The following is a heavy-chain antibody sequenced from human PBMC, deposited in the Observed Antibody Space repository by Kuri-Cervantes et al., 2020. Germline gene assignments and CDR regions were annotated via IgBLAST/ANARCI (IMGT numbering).Heavy chain of an antibody. Sequence: GESLKISCAASGFTFSSYSMNWVRQAPGKGLEWVSYISSSGSTIYYADSVKGRFTISRDNAKNSLYLQMNSLRAEDTAVYYCARWRGAPEDYWGQGTLVTVSS. D-gene: IGHD1-14*01. CDR2: ISSSGSTI. J-gene: IGHJ4*02. CDR3: ARWRGAPEDY. CDR1: GFTFSSYS. V-gene: IGHV3-48*04.